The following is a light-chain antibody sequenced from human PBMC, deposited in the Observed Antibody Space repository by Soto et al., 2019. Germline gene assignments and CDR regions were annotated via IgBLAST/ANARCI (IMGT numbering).Light chain of an antibody. CDR2: DAS. CDR1: HSVDIY. V-gene: IGKV3-11*01. CDR3: QQRSTWPLT. Sequence: EIVLTHSPATLSLSPGQRATLSCRASHSVDIYLGWYQQKPGQSPRLLIYDASNRATGIPARFSGSGSGTDFTLTISSLEPEDFAVYYCQQRSTWPLTFGGGTKVDIK. J-gene: IGKJ4*01.